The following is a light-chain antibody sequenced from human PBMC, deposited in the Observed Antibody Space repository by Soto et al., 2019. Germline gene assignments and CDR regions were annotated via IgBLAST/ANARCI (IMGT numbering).Light chain of an antibody. CDR3: QQYGSSPTT. CDR2: GAS. CDR1: QSVFNNH. V-gene: IGKV3-20*01. J-gene: IGKJ1*01. Sequence: EIVLTQSPGTLSLSPGERATLSCRASQSVFNNHIGWYQQKPGQAPRRLIFGASFRATGIPDRFSGSGSRTDFTLTISRLEPEDFAVYYCQQYGSSPTTFGQGTKVEIK.